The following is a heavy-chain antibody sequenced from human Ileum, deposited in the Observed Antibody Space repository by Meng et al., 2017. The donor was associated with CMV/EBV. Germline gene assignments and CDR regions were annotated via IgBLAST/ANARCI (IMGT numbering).Heavy chain of an antibody. CDR3: ATTVHPVAYLNYFDP. D-gene: IGHD4-11*01. V-gene: IGHV4-59*01. CDR1: GDSITRYY. CDR2: RYYSETA. Sequence: SETLSLTCTVSGDSITRYYVNWIRQPPGKGLEWIGYRYYSETAYYSHSLRGRVIISADTAKNHFSLSLTSVTAADTAVYFCATTVHPVAYLNYFDPWGQGTRVTGSS. J-gene: IGHJ5*02.